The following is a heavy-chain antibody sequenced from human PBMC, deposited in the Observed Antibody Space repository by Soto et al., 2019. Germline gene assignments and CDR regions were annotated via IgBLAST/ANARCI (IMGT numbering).Heavy chain of an antibody. V-gene: IGHV4-4*02. D-gene: IGHD6-6*01. CDR2: IYHSGST. CDR1: GGSISSSNW. CDR3: ARVPSSSGAENWFDP. Sequence: QVQLQESGPGLVKPSGTLSLTCAVSGGSISSSNWWSWVRQPPGKGLEWIGEIYHSGSTNYNPSLKSRVTISVDKSKNQFALKLSSVTAADTAVYYCARVPSSSGAENWFDPWGQGTLVTVSS. J-gene: IGHJ5*02.